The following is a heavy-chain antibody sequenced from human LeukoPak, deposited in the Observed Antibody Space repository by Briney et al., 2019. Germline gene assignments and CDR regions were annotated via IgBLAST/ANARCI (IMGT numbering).Heavy chain of an antibody. CDR3: ARGIGGNEHLFDY. V-gene: IGHV4-31*03. CDR2: IYYSGST. D-gene: IGHD3-10*01. CDR1: GGSISSGGYY. Sequence: SETLSLTCTVSGGSISSGGYYWSWIRQHPGKGLEWIGYIYYSGSTYYNPSLKSRVTISVDTSKNQFSLKPSSVTAADTAVYYCARGIGGNEHLFDYWGQGTLVTVSS. J-gene: IGHJ4*02.